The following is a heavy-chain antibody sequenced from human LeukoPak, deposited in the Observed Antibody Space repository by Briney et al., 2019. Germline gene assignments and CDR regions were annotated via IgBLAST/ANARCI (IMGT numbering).Heavy chain of an antibody. CDR2: IYYTESA. CDR3: ARIQKGVYLAAHNWIDP. V-gene: IGHV4-39*01. CDR1: GGSISSSRDY. D-gene: IGHD5/OR15-5a*01. J-gene: IGHJ5*02. Sequence: SETLSLTCTVSGGSISSSRDYWGWFRQPPGKGLEWLGTIYYTESAFFYPSLKSRVTMSVDTSKNQFSLRLISVTAADTAIYFCARIQKGVYLAAHNWIDPWGQGALVTVSS.